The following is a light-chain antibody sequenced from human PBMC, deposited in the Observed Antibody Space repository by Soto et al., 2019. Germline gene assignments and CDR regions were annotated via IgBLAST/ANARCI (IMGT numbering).Light chain of an antibody. V-gene: IGLV3-1*01. CDR1: KLGDKY. CDR2: QHS. J-gene: IGLJ2*01. Sequence: SYELTQPPSVSVSPGQTASITCSGAKLGDKYACWYQQKPGQSPVLVIYQHSNRPSGIPERFSGSNSGNTATLTISGTQAMDEADYYCQAWDSSTDVVFGGGTKLTVL. CDR3: QAWDSSTDVV.